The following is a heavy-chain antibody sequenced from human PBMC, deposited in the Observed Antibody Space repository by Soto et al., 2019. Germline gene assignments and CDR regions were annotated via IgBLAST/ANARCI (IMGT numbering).Heavy chain of an antibody. J-gene: IGHJ4*02. CDR2: ISWNRGDI. CDR3: ARANYDPSSYFFAH. Sequence: EVQLVESGGGLVQPGGSLRLSCAASGFIFDDYTMHWVRQAPGKGLEWVSAISWNRGDIKDADSVRGRFTISRDNAKNTLDLQMNSLRPGDTAFYYCARANYDPSSYFFAHWGQGTLVTVSS. CDR1: GFIFDDYT. D-gene: IGHD1-7*01. V-gene: IGHV3-9*01.